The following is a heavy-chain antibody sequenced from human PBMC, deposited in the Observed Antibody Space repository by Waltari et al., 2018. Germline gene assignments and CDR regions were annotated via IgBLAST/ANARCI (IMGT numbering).Heavy chain of an antibody. J-gene: IGHJ3*02. V-gene: IGHV4-39*01. CDR1: GGSISSSSYY. CDR3: ARHEYNWNDLGAFDI. Sequence: QLQLQESGPGLVKPSETLSLTCTVSGGSISSSSYYWGWIRQPPGKGLEWIGSIYYSGSTYYNPSLKSRVTISVDTSKNQFSLKLSSVTAADTAVYYCARHEYNWNDLGAFDIWGQGTMVTVSS. CDR2: IYYSGST. D-gene: IGHD1-20*01.